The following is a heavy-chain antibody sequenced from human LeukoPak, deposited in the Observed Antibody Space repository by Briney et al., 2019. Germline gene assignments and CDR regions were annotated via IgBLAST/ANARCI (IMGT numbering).Heavy chain of an antibody. D-gene: IGHD3/OR15-3a*01. CDR3: ARGRGIEWTDGSTDY. V-gene: IGHV3-21*01. CDR1: GFTFSSYS. Sequence: PGRSLRLSCAASGFTFSSYSMNWVRQAPGKGLEWVSSISSSSSYIYYADSVKGRFTISRDNAKNSLYLQMNSLRAEDTAVYYCARGRGIEWTDGSTDYWGQGTLVTVSS. J-gene: IGHJ4*02. CDR2: ISSSSSYI.